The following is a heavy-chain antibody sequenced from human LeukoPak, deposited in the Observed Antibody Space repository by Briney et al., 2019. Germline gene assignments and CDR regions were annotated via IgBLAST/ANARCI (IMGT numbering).Heavy chain of an antibody. Sequence: SETLSLTCAVYGGSFSGYYWSWIRQPPGKGLEWIGEINHSGSTNYNPSLKSRVTISVDTSKNQFSLKLSSVTAADTAVYYCARLEWYYDILTGYYKTDAFDIWGQGTMVTVSS. J-gene: IGHJ3*02. V-gene: IGHV4-34*01. CDR2: INHSGST. CDR3: ARLEWYYDILTGYYKTDAFDI. D-gene: IGHD3-9*01. CDR1: GGSFSGYY.